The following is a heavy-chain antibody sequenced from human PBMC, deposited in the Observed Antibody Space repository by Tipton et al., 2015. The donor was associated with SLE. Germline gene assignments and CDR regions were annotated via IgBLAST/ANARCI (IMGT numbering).Heavy chain of an antibody. D-gene: IGHD3-9*01. CDR1: GYSFTSYW. CDR2: IYPGDSDT. J-gene: IGHJ5*02. V-gene: IGHV5-51*03. CDR3: ARRPSGFTIPGAWFDP. Sequence: QLVQSGAEVKKPGESLEISCKGSGYSFTSYWIGWVRQMPGKGLEWMGIIYPGDSDTRYSPSFQGQVTISADKSISTAYLQWSSLKASDTAMYYCARRPSGFTIPGAWFDPWGQGTLVTVSS.